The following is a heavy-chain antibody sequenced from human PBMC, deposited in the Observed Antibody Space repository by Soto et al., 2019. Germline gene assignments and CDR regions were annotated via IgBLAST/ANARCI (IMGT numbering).Heavy chain of an antibody. D-gene: IGHD6-6*01. CDR2: IWYDGSNK. V-gene: IGHV3-33*01. J-gene: IGHJ6*02. CDR3: AREDATLVYYYYGMDV. CDR1: GFTFSSYG. Sequence: GGSLRLSCAASGFTFSSYGIHWVRQAPGKGLEWVAVIWYDGSNKYYADSVKGRFTISRDNSKNTLYLQMNSLRAEDTAVYYCAREDATLVYYYYGMDVWGQGTTVTVSS.